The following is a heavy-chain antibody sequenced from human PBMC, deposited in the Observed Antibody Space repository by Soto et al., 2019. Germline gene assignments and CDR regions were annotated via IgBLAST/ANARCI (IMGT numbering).Heavy chain of an antibody. V-gene: IGHV5-10-1*01. D-gene: IGHD3-22*01. CDR1: GYSFAGYW. Sequence: GESLKTWCKGSGYSFAGYWITWVRQKPGKGLEWMGRIDPSDSQTYYSPSFRGHVTISVTKSITTVFLQWSSLRASDTAMYYCARQIYDSDTGPDWQCYYNSWGQGTRVTVSS. CDR2: IDPSDSQT. CDR3: ARQIYDSDTGPDWQCYYNS. J-gene: IGHJ5*02.